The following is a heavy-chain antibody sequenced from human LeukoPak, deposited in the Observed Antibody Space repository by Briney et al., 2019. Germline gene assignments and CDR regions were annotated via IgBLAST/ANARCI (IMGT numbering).Heavy chain of an antibody. CDR2: IYYSGST. CDR3: ARQTWIELWHFDY. J-gene: IGHJ4*02. Sequence: SETLSLTCTVSGDSIGSSSYYWAWIRQPPGKGLEWIGSIYYSGSTYYTPSLKSRVTISIETSKNKFSLKVSSVAAADTAVYYCARQTWIELWHFDYWGQGALVTVSS. V-gene: IGHV4-39*01. D-gene: IGHD5-18*01. CDR1: GDSIGSSSYY.